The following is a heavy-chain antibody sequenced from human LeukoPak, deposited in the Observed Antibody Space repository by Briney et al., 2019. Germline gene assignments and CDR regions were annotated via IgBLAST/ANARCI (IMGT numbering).Heavy chain of an antibody. Sequence: GASVKVSCKVSGYTLTELSMHWVRQAPGKGLEWMGGFDPEDGETIYAQKFQGRVTMTRDTSTSTVYMELSSLRSEDTAVYYCARDSGYYDSSGYYYGLDYWGQGTLVTVSS. CDR2: FDPEDGET. J-gene: IGHJ4*02. V-gene: IGHV1-24*01. D-gene: IGHD3-22*01. CDR1: GYTLTELS. CDR3: ARDSGYYDSSGYYYGLDY.